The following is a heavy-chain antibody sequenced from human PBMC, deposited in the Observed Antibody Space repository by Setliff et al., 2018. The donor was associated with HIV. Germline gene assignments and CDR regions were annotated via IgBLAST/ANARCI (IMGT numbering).Heavy chain of an antibody. J-gene: IGHJ4*02. CDR1: GASVNSNNYY. CDR3: ARLSLSLVRGIINSGDRFFDN. Sequence: PSETLSLTCTVSGASVNSNNYYWGWIRQPPGKGLEWIASIYYSGTTYYNPSLKSRVTISVDTSKNQFSLKLSSVTAADTAVYYCARLSLSLVRGIINSGDRFFDNWGQGSLVTVSS. D-gene: IGHD3-10*01. V-gene: IGHV4-39*01. CDR2: IYYSGTT.